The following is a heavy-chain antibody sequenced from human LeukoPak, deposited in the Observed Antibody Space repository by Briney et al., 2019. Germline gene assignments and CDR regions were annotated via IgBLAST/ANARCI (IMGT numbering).Heavy chain of an antibody. CDR2: ISGDGGVT. D-gene: IGHD4-11*01. J-gene: IGHJ4*02. Sequence: GGSLRLSCAASGFTFRDFSMHWVRQVAGKGLEWASLISGDGGVTHYGDSVRGRFTISRDNSKNSLYLQMSSLRVEDTALYYCAKGNNSISYNFDYWGQGTLVTVSS. CDR3: AKGNNSISYNFDY. V-gene: IGHV3-43*02. CDR1: GFTFRDFS.